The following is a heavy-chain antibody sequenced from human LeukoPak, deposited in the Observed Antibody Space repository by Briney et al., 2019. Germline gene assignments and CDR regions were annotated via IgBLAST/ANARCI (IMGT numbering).Heavy chain of an antibody. CDR2: ISWNSGSI. V-gene: IGHV3-9*01. CDR1: GFTFGDYA. CDR3: VRDWGYDSSGYWQKYFDT. Sequence: GGSLRLSCAASGFTFGDYALHWVRQAPGKGLEWISGISWNSGSIGYADSVKGRFTISRDNAKNSLYLQMNSLRAEDTAVYYCVRDWGYDSSGYWQKYFDTWGQGTLVTVSS. J-gene: IGHJ4*02. D-gene: IGHD3-22*01.